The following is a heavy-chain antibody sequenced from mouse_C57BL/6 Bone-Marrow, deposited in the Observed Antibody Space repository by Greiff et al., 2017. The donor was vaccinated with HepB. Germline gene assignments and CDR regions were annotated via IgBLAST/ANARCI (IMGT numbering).Heavy chain of an antibody. Sequence: PMQQSGAELVRPGASVTLSCKASGYTFTDYEMHWVKQTPVHGLEWIGAIDPETGGTAYNQKFKGTAILTADKSSSTAYMELRSLTSEDSAVYYCTRGPPDYTVYYFDYWGQGTTLTVSS. CDR1: GYTFTDYE. CDR3: TRGPPDYTVYYFDY. D-gene: IGHD2-4*01. J-gene: IGHJ2*01. CDR2: IDPETGGT. V-gene: IGHV1-15*01.